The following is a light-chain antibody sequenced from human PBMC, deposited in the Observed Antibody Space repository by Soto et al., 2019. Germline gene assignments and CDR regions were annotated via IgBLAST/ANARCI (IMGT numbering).Light chain of an antibody. J-gene: IGLJ1*01. CDR2: EVS. CDR1: RSDVGGYNY. V-gene: IGLV2-14*01. Sequence: QSVLTQPASVSGSPGQSITISCTGTRSDVGGYNYVSWYQQHPGKAPKLMIYEVSNRPSGVSNRFSGSKSGNTASLTISGLQAEDEADYYCNSYTSSSTLYVFGTGTKVTVL. CDR3: NSYTSSSTLYV.